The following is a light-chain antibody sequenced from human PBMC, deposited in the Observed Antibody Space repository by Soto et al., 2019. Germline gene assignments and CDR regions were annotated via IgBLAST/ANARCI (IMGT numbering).Light chain of an antibody. CDR2: DAS. V-gene: IGKV1-5*02. Sequence: DIQMTQSPSTLSASVGDRVTIVCRASQSIASWLAWYQQKPGRAPELLIYDASTLKSGVPTRFSGSGSVTEFTLTISDLQPDDFATYYCQQYNTYEFGQGTKV. CDR1: QSIASW. CDR3: QQYNTYE. J-gene: IGKJ1*01.